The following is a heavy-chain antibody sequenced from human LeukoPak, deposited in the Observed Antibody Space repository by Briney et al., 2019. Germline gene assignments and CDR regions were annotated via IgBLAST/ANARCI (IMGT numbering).Heavy chain of an antibody. Sequence: GASVKVSCKASGGTFSSYAISWVRQAPGQGLEWMGRIIPILGIANYAQKFQGRVTITADKSTSTAYMELSSLRSEDTAVYYCARDARGHYYFDYWGQGTLVTVSS. D-gene: IGHD2-15*01. J-gene: IGHJ4*02. V-gene: IGHV1-69*04. CDR2: IIPILGIA. CDR1: GGTFSSYA. CDR3: ARDARGHYYFDY.